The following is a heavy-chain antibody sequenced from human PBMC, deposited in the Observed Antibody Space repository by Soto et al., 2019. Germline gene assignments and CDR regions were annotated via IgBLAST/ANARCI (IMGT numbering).Heavy chain of an antibody. Sequence: QVQLVQSGAEVKRPGASVKISCKASGYTMNKYNMHWVRQAPGQSLEWMGWLHADNGDTKYSPRFQGRVTLNWDTSASTAYMELSSLRSEDTAMYYCARDGDNRAHFDYWGQGTRVSVSS. CDR1: GYTMNKYN. D-gene: IGHD1-1*01. J-gene: IGHJ4*02. CDR2: LHADNGDT. CDR3: ARDGDNRAHFDY. V-gene: IGHV1-3*01.